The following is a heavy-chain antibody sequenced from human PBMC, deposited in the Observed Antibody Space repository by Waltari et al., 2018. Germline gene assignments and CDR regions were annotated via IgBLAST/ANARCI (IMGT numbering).Heavy chain of an antibody. CDR3: ATTLFRTQRGDGVDV. CDR2: INQDGSDT. V-gene: IGHV3-7*01. J-gene: IGHJ6*02. D-gene: IGHD5-18*01. Sequence: EVHVVESGGGLVQPGGSLRLSCAASGFTFHSFWMRWVRQAPGKWLEWVASINQDGSDTYYVDSVKGRFIISRDNAENSLFLQMSSLSAEDTAVYSCATTLFRTQRGDGVDVWGQGTTVIVSS. CDR1: GFTFHSFW.